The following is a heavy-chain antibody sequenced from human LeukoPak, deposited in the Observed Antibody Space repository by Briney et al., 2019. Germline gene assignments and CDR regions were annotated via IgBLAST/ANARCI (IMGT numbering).Heavy chain of an antibody. CDR1: GFTFTDYW. D-gene: IGHD6-19*01. Sequence: PGGSLRLSCAASGFTFTDYWMHWVRQVPGKGLVWVSIINTDTRGTYYADSVKGRFTISRDNAKSTLYLQMDSLRAEDTAVYYCARGRAYSSGWYRLDYWGQGTLVTVSS. CDR3: ARGRAYSSGWYRLDY. V-gene: IGHV3-74*01. CDR2: INTDTRGT. J-gene: IGHJ4*02.